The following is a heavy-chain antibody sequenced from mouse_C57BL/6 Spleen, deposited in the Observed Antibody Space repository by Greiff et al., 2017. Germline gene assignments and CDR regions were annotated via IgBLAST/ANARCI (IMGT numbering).Heavy chain of an antibody. CDR1: GYAFSSSW. CDR3: ARGLGRDEAMDD. Sequence: LQESGPELVKPGASVKISCKASGYAFSSSWMNWVKQRPGKGLEWIGRIYPGDGDTNYNGKFKGKATLTADKSSSTAYIQLSSLTSEDSAVIFCARGLGRDEAMDDWGQGTSVTVSS. V-gene: IGHV1-82*01. D-gene: IGHD4-1*01. J-gene: IGHJ4*01. CDR2: IYPGDGDT.